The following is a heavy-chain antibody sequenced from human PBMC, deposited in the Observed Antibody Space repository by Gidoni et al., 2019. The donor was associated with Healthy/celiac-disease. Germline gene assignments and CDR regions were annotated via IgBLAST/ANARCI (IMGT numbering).Heavy chain of an antibody. Sequence: VQLVQAGAEVKKHGSSVKVSCKASGGTFSSYTISWVRPAPGQGLEWMGRIIPILGIANYAHKFQGRGTITADKSTSTAYMELSSLRSEDTAVYYCARACFNSSSPSSYYYYYYGMDVWGQGTTVTVSS. V-gene: IGHV1-69*02. CDR2: IIPILGIA. CDR1: GGTFSSYT. J-gene: IGHJ6*02. D-gene: IGHD6-6*01. CDR3: ARACFNSSSPSSYYYYYYGMDV.